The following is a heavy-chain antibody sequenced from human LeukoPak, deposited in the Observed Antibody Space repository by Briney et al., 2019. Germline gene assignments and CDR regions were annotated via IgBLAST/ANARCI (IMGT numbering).Heavy chain of an antibody. CDR3: ARAGVGTMTLI. CDR1: GFTFSTYW. V-gene: IGHV3-74*01. D-gene: IGHD3-22*01. Sequence: GGSLRLSCAVSGFTFSTYWMHWVRQVAGKGLVWVSRINTDGSTTNYADSVKGRFTISRDNAKSTLYLQMNSLRAEDTAVYYCARAGVGTMTLIWGQGTMVTVSS. J-gene: IGHJ3*02. CDR2: INTDGSTT.